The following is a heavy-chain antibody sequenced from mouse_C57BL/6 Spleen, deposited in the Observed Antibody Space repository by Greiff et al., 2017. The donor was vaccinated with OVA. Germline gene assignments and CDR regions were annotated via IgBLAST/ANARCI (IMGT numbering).Heavy chain of an antibody. CDR1: GFTFSSYA. Sequence: EVKLMESGGGLVKPGGSLKLSCAASGFTFSSYAMSWVRQTPEKRLEWVATISDGGSYTYYPDTVKGRFTISRDNAKNNLYLQMSHLKSEDTAMYYWAKGLTLGLDYWGQGTTLTVSS. D-gene: IGHD2-13*01. CDR3: AKGLTLGLDY. CDR2: ISDGGSYT. J-gene: IGHJ2*01. V-gene: IGHV5-4*03.